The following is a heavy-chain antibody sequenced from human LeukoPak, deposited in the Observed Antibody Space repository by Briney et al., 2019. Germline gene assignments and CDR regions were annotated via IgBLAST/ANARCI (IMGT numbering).Heavy chain of an antibody. J-gene: IGHJ4*02. CDR2: ISGSSSTI. V-gene: IGHV3-48*01. Sequence: PGGSLRLSCAASGFTFSSYSMNWVRQAPGKGPEWVSYISGSSSTIYYADSVKGRFTVSRDNAKNSLYLQMNSLRAEDTAVYYCARRATSYDYWGQGTLVTVSS. CDR1: GFTFSSYS. CDR3: ARRATSYDY. D-gene: IGHD1-26*01.